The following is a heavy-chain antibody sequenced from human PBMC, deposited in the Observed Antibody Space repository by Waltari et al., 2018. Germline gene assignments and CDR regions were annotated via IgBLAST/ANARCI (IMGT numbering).Heavy chain of an antibody. CDR1: GFTFSSYS. CDR2: ISSSSSTI. Sequence: EVQLVESGGGLVQPGGSLRLSCAASGFTFSSYSMNWVRQAPGKGLEWVSYISSSSSTIYYADSVKGRFTISRDNAKNSLYLQMNSLRAEDTAVYYCARDGPYYYDSSGGVYWGQGTLVTVSS. V-gene: IGHV3-48*01. J-gene: IGHJ4*02. D-gene: IGHD3-22*01. CDR3: ARDGPYYYDSSGGVY.